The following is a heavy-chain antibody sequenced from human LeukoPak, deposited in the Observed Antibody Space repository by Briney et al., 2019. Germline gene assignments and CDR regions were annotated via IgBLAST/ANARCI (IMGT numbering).Heavy chain of an antibody. Sequence: ETLSLTCTVSGGSISSYYWSWIRQPPGKGLEWIGYIYYSGSTNYNPSLKSRVTISVDTSKNQFSLKLSSVTAADTAVYYCARISQRIAVADYWGQGTLVTVSS. CDR2: IYYSGST. CDR3: ARISQRIAVADY. V-gene: IGHV4-59*01. D-gene: IGHD6-19*01. J-gene: IGHJ4*02. CDR1: GGSISSYY.